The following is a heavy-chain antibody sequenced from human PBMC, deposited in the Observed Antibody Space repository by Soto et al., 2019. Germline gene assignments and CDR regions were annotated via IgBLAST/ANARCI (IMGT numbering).Heavy chain of an antibody. CDR3: AHRYCRSGTCSKVFDY. J-gene: IGHJ4*02. D-gene: IGHD2-15*01. V-gene: IGHV2-5*02. CDR2: IYWDDDK. Sequence: QITLKESGPTLVKPTQTLTLTCTFSGFSLSTTGVGVGWIRQPPGKALEWLALIYWDDDKRYSPSLKSRLTITKDTSRNQVVLTMPNMDPVDTATYYCAHRYCRSGTCSKVFDYWGQGTLVAVSS. CDR1: GFSLSTTGVG.